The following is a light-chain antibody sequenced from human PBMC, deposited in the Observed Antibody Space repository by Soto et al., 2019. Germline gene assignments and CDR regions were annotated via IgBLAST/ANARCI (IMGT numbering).Light chain of an antibody. J-gene: IGLJ2*01. CDR2: GNS. CDR1: SSNIGAGYD. CDR3: QSYDSSLKV. V-gene: IGLV1-40*01. Sequence: QAVVTQPPSLSGAPGQRVTISCTGSSSNIGAGYDVHWYQQLPGTAPKLLIYGNSNRPSGVPDRFSGSKSGTSASLAITGLQAEDEADYYCQSYDSSLKVFGGGTKLTVL.